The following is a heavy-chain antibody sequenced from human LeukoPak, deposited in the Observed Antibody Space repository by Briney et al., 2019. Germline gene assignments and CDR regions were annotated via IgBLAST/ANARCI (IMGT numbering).Heavy chain of an antibody. V-gene: IGHV1-8*01. Sequence: GASVKVSCKTSGYPFTKWEINCVRQAAGQGLEWLGWVHPDNGNTYYAQRFRGRVTMSRDTSTTTAYMELSGLRSNDTAVYFCATGPRNDPWGQGTLVTVSS. D-gene: IGHD1-14*01. J-gene: IGHJ5*02. CDR1: GYPFTKWE. CDR3: ATGPRNDP. CDR2: VHPDNGNT.